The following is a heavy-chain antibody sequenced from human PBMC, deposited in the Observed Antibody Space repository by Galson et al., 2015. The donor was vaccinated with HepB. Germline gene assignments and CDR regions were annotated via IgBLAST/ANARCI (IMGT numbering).Heavy chain of an antibody. Sequence: LSLTCTVSGGSISSYYWRWIRQPAGKGLEWIGRIYTSGSTNYNPSLKSRVTMSVDTSKNQFSLKLSSVTAADTAVYYCARDRGYDILTGYYATDYYYYGMDVWGQGTTVTVSS. D-gene: IGHD3-9*01. V-gene: IGHV4-4*07. CDR3: ARDRGYDILTGYYATDYYYYGMDV. CDR1: GGSISSYY. J-gene: IGHJ6*02. CDR2: IYTSGST.